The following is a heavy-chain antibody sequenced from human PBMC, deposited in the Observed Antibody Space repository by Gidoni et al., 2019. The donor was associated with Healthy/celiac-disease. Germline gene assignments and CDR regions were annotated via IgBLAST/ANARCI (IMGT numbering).Heavy chain of an antibody. Sequence: QVQLVQSGAEVQKPGASVKVSCKASGYTFTVYYMHWVRQAPGQGLEWRGWINPNSGGTNYAQKFQGRVTMTRDTSISTAYMELSRLRSDDTAVYYCARAGRQWLPISNWFDPWGQGTLVTVSS. D-gene: IGHD6-19*01. CDR1: GYTFTVYY. J-gene: IGHJ5*02. V-gene: IGHV1-2*02. CDR3: ARAGRQWLPISNWFDP. CDR2: INPNSGGT.